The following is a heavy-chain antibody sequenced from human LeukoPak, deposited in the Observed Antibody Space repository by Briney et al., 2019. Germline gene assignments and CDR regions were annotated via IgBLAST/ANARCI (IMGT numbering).Heavy chain of an antibody. Sequence: SETLSLTCTVSGGSVSSGSYYWSWIRQPPGKGLEWIGYIYDSGSTNYNPSLKSRVTISLGTSKNQFSLKLTSVTAADTAVYYCARDHDDYVWGSLRYNWFDPWGQGTLVTVSS. CDR1: GGSVSSGSYY. V-gene: IGHV4-61*01. CDR2: IYDSGST. CDR3: ARDHDDYVWGSLRYNWFDP. D-gene: IGHD3-16*02. J-gene: IGHJ5*02.